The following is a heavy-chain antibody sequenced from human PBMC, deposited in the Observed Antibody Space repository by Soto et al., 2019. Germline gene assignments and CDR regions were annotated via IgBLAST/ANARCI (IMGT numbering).Heavy chain of an antibody. V-gene: IGHV2-5*02. CDR2: IYWDDDK. J-gene: IGHJ4*01. Sequence: QITLNESGPTQVKPRQTLTLTCTFSGFSLTTSGVGVGWIRQSPGKAPEWLALIYWDDDKRYSPSLKSRLTITKDTSKNQVVLTMADLDPADTATYYCAHRVLLSFLGFVTTTAHYFDFLGHGTPVADSS. CDR1: GFSLTTSGVG. D-gene: IGHD3-3*01. CDR3: AHRVLLSFLGFVTTTAHYFDF.